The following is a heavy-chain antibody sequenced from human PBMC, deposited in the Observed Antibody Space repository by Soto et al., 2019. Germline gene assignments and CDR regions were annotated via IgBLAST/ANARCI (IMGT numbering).Heavy chain of an antibody. J-gene: IGHJ4*02. CDR3: ASESEGLTSNFDY. CDR2: ISSTTNYI. V-gene: IGHV3-21*06. Sequence: EVQLVESGGGLVKPGGSLRLSCAASGFTFTRYSMNWVRQAPGKGLEWVSSISSTTNYIYYGDSMKGRFTISRDNAKNSLYLEMNSLRAEDTAVYYCASESEGLTSNFDYWGQGPLVTVSS. CDR1: GFTFTRYS.